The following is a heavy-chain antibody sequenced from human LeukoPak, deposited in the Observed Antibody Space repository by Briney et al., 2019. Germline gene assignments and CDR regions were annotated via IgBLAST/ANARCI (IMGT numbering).Heavy chain of an antibody. J-gene: IGHJ5*02. Sequence: GGSLRLSCAASGFTFSGYSMNWVRQAPGKGLEWVAYIRSSGSPIYYADSVKGRFTISRDNAKNSLYLQMNSLRDEDTAVYYCARGPHFRDSWFDPWGQGTLVTVSS. CDR3: ARGPHFRDSWFDP. V-gene: IGHV3-48*02. CDR2: IRSSGSPI. CDR1: GFTFSGYS.